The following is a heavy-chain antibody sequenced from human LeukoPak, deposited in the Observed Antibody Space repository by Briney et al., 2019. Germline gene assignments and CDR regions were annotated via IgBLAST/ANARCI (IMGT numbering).Heavy chain of an antibody. CDR2: IYYSGST. J-gene: IGHJ3*02. Sequence: SETLSLTCTVSGGSISSYYWSWIRQPPGKGLEWIGYIYYSGSTNHNPFLKSRVTISVDTSKNQFSLKLSSVTAADTAVYYCARSAGEAFDIWGQGTMVTVSS. CDR3: ARSAGEAFDI. V-gene: IGHV4-59*08. CDR1: GGSISSYY.